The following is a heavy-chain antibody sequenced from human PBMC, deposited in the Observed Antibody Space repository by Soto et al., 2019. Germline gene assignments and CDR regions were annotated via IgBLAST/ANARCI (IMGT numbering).Heavy chain of an antibody. CDR2: IWYDGSNK. J-gene: IGHJ3*02. Sequence: QVQLVESGGGVVQPGRSLRLSCAASGVTFSSYGMHWVRQAPGKGLEWVAVIWYDGSNKYYADSVKGRFTISRDNSKNTLYLQMNSLRAEDTAVYYCARDKIAFDIWGQGTMVTVSS. V-gene: IGHV3-33*01. CDR1: GVTFSSYG. CDR3: ARDKIAFDI.